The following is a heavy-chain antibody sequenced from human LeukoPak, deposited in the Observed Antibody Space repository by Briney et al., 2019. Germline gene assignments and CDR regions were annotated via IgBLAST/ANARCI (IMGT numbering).Heavy chain of an antibody. CDR3: ARYRGGSGYHFDY. D-gene: IGHD5-12*01. Sequence: SETLSLTCTVSGGSISSYYWSWIRQPPGKGLEWIGYIYYSGSTNYNPSLKSRVTISVDTSKNQFSLKLSSVTAADTAVYYCARYRGGSGYHFDYWGQGTLVTVSS. J-gene: IGHJ4*02. V-gene: IGHV4-59*12. CDR2: IYYSGST. CDR1: GGSISSYY.